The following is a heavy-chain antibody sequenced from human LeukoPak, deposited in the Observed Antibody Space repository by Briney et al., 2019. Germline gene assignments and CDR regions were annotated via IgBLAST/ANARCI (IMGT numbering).Heavy chain of an antibody. D-gene: IGHD3-22*01. V-gene: IGHV3-30*18. CDR2: ISYDGSNK. J-gene: IGHJ4*02. CDR3: AKDSNYDSSGSPGTLFDY. CDR1: GFTFSSYG. Sequence: GGSLRLSCAASGFTFSSYGMHWVRQAPGKGLEWVAVISYDGSNKYYADSVKGRFTISRDNSKNTPYLQMNSLGAEDTAVYYCAKDSNYDSSGSPGTLFDYWGQGTLVTVSS.